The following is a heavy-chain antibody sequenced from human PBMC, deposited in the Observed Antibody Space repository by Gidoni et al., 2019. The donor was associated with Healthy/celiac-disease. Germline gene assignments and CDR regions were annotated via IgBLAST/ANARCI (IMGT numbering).Heavy chain of an antibody. CDR1: GFTFSSYS. CDR3: ARDGLVVVAAIFDY. V-gene: IGHV3-48*01. Sequence: EVQLVESGGGLVQPGGSLRLSCAASGFTFSSYSMNWVRQAPGKGLEWVSYISSSSSTIYYADSVKDRFTIYRDNANNSLYLQKNSLRAEDTAVYYCARDGLVVVAAIFDYWGRGTLVTVSA. D-gene: IGHD2-15*01. J-gene: IGHJ4*02. CDR2: ISSSSSTI.